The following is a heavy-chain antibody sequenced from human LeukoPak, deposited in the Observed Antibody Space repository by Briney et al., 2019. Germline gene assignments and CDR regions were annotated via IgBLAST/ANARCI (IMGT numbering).Heavy chain of an antibody. V-gene: IGHV4-34*01. CDR2: INHSGST. J-gene: IGHJ4*02. Sequence: SETLSLTCTVSGGSISSYYWSWIRQPPGKGLEWIGEINHSGSTNYNPSLKSRVTISVDTSKNQFSLKLSSVTAADTAVYYCARGSGVSIVVVPAAIRFDYWGQGTLVTVSS. CDR3: ARGSGVSIVVVPAAIRFDY. D-gene: IGHD2-2*01. CDR1: GGSISSYY.